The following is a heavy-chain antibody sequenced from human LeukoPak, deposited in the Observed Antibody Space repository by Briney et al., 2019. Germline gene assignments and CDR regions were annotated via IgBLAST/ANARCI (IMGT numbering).Heavy chain of an antibody. Sequence: SETLSLTCTVSGGSISSYYWSWIRQPPGKGLEWIGYIYYSGSTNYNPSLKSRVTISVDTSKNQFSLKLSSVTAADTAVYYCARVRYSYGYGPLGYWGQGTLATVSS. V-gene: IGHV4-59*01. CDR2: IYYSGST. CDR3: ARVRYSYGYGPLGY. CDR1: GGSISSYY. D-gene: IGHD5-18*01. J-gene: IGHJ4*02.